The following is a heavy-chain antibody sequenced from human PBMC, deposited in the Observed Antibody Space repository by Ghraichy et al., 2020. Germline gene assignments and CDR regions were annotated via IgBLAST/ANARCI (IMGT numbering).Heavy chain of an antibody. Sequence: GGSLRLSCAASGFTLRRCGMHWVRQAPGKGLEWVAHRSYNGIEKNYGDSVEGRFTISRDISKNTVYLQMDSLRAEDTAMYYCAKESDHGDYRTSDYWGQGTLVTVSS. CDR3: AKESDHGDYRTSDY. D-gene: IGHD4-17*01. V-gene: IGHV3-30*18. J-gene: IGHJ4*02. CDR1: GFTLRRCG. CDR2: RSYNGIEK.